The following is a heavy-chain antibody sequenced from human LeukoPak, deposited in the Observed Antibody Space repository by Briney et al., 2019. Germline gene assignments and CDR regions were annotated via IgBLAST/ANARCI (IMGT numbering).Heavy chain of an antibody. J-gene: IGHJ3*02. D-gene: IGHD3-22*01. CDR3: ASRTPYYYDSSGYYSDAFDI. CDR2: IRYDGSNK. V-gene: IGHV3-30*02. CDR1: GFTFSSYG. Sequence: GGSLRLSCAASGFTFSSYGMHWVRQAPGKGLEWVAFIRYDGSNKYYADSVKGRFTISRDNSKNTLYLQMNSLRAEDTAVYYCASRTPYYYDSSGYYSDAFDIWGQGTMVTVSS.